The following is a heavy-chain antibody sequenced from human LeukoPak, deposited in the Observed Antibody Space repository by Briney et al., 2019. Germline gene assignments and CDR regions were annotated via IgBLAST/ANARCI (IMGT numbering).Heavy chain of an antibody. CDR2: IYTSGST. J-gene: IGHJ4*02. Sequence: PSETLSLTCIVSGGSISSYYWSWIRQPPGKGLEWIGYIYTSGSTNYNPSLKSRVTISVDTSKNQFSLKLSSVTAADTAVYYCARLGQQLVFDYWGQGTLVTVSS. V-gene: IGHV4-4*09. D-gene: IGHD6-13*01. CDR1: GGSISSYY. CDR3: ARLGQQLVFDY.